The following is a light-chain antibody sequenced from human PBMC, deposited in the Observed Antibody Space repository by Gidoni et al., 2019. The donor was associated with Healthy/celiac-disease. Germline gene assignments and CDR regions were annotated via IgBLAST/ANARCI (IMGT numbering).Light chain of an antibody. V-gene: IGKV1-39*01. CDR2: AAS. CDR3: QQSYSTPQT. Sequence: DIQMTQSPSSLSASVGDRVTITCRASQSISSYLNWYQQKPGKAPKLLIYAASSLQSGVPSRFSGSGSGTDFTLTISSLQPEDFATYYCQQSYSTPQTFXGXTKVXIK. CDR1: QSISSY. J-gene: IGKJ4*01.